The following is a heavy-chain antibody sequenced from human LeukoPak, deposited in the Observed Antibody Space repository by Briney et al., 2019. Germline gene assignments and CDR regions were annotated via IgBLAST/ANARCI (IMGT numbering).Heavy chain of an antibody. CDR1: VGSISSGDYY. V-gene: IGHV4-30-4*01. J-gene: IGHJ2*01. CDR3: AREYLAVAGNWYFDL. CDR2: IYYSGST. Sequence: SQTLSLTCTVSVGSISSGDYYCSWIRQPPGKGLEWIGYIYYSGSTYYNPSLKSRVTISVDTSKNQFSLKLTSVTAAHTAVYYCAREYLAVAGNWYFDLWGRGTLVTVSS. D-gene: IGHD6-19*01.